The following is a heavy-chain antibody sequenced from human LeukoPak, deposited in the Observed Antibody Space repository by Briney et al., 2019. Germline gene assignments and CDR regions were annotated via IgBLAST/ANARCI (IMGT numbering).Heavy chain of an antibody. CDR3: ARGRTVGATPLLSWNI. Sequence: ASVKVSCKASGYTFTNYGISWVRQAPGQGLEWMGWISAYNGNTNYAQKFQGRVTMTTDTSTSTAYMELRSLRSDDTAVYYCARGRTVGATPLLSWNIWGQGTMVTVSS. CDR1: GYTFTNYG. D-gene: IGHD1-26*01. V-gene: IGHV1-18*01. J-gene: IGHJ3*02. CDR2: ISAYNGNT.